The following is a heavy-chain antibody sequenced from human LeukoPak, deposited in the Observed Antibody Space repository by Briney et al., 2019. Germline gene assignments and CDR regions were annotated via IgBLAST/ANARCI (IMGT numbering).Heavy chain of an antibody. D-gene: IGHD6-13*01. J-gene: IGHJ6*03. CDR1: GRSFSDNF. Sequence: SEPLPLTCAVYGRSFSDNFWSWIRQPPGKGPEWIGNINHRGSTNYNPSLKSRVTISVDTSKNQFYLRLNSLTAADTAVYYCARAPRSDSNWSHYYYYMDVWDKGTTVTVSS. CDR3: ARAPRSDSNWSHYYYYMDV. V-gene: IGHV4-34*01. CDR2: INHRGST.